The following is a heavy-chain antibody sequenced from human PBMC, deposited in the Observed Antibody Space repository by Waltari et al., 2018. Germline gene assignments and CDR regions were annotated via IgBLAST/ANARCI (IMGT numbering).Heavy chain of an antibody. CDR1: GVSFSGYS. D-gene: IGHD1-26*01. J-gene: IGHJ4*02. CDR3: ARGEVGATFDY. CDR2: IHDSGSP. Sequence: QVQLQQWGAGLLKPSETLSLTCDVYGVSFSGYSWSRIRQPPGKGLEWMGEIHDSGSPNYNPSLKSRVTISVDTSKNQFSLKLSSVTAADTAVYYCARGEVGATFDYWGQGTLVTVSS. V-gene: IGHV4-34*01.